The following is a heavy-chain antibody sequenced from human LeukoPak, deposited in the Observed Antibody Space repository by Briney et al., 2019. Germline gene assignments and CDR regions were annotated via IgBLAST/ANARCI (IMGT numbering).Heavy chain of an antibody. V-gene: IGHV4-4*07. CDR3: ARGRDGYNFLNRGEYYYFDY. CDR1: GGSISSYY. Sequence: SVTLSLTCTVSGGSISSYYWSWIRQPAGKGLEWIGRFYTSGSTNYNPSLKSRVTISVDTSKNQFSLKLSSVTAADTAVYYCARGRDGYNFLNRGEYYYFDYWGQGTLVTVSS. D-gene: IGHD5-24*01. CDR2: FYTSGST. J-gene: IGHJ4*02.